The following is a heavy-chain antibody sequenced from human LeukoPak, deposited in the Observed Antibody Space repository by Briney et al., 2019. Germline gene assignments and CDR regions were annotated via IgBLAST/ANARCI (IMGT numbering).Heavy chain of an antibody. Sequence: ASVKVSCKASGYTFTSYGISWVRQAPGQGLEGRGWISAYNGNTNYAQKLQGRVTMTTDTSTSTAYMELRSLRSDDTAVYYCARDHGYQLLPEGYYYYYGMDVWGQGTTVTVSS. CDR1: GYTFTSYG. CDR2: ISAYNGNT. D-gene: IGHD2-2*01. J-gene: IGHJ6*02. CDR3: ARDHGYQLLPEGYYYYYGMDV. V-gene: IGHV1-18*01.